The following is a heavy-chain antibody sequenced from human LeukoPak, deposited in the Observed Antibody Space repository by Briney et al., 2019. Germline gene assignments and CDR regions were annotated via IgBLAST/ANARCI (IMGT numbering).Heavy chain of an antibody. CDR3: ARLDTAMDPFDY. J-gene: IGHJ4*02. Sequence: SETLSLTCAVSGYSISSGYYWGWIRQPPGKGLEWIGSIYHSGSTYYNPSLKSRVTISVDTSKNQFSLKLSSVTAADTAVYYCARLDTAMDPFDYWGQGTLVTVSS. CDR1: GYSISSGYY. V-gene: IGHV4-38-2*01. D-gene: IGHD5-18*01. CDR2: IYHSGST.